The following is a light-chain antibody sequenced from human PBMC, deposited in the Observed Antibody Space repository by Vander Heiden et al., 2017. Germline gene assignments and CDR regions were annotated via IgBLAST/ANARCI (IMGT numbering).Light chain of an antibody. Sequence: DIQMTQSPSSLSASVGDRVTISCRASQAIKNYLNWYQQKPGDAPKLLIHSASTLQSGVPSRFSGGGVASDFTLTINSLLPDDFATYFCEQSYTNPRTFGQGTKVEV. CDR1: QAIKNY. CDR3: EQSYTNPRT. CDR2: SAS. V-gene: IGKV1-39*01. J-gene: IGKJ1*01.